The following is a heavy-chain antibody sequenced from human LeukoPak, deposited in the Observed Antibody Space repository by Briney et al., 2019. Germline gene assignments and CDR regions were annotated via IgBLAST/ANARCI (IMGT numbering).Heavy chain of an antibody. V-gene: IGHV3-66*01. Sequence: GGSLRLSCAASGLTLSNNYMIWVPQAPGEGREGVALVYRDGSKYYADSLKGRFAISTDSSKNTLYLQMNSLRVYDTAVYYCARDPPAVVTITYAWGQGSLVTVSS. D-gene: IGHD6-13*01. J-gene: IGHJ5*02. CDR2: VYRDGSK. CDR1: GLTLSNNY. CDR3: ARDPPAVVTITYA.